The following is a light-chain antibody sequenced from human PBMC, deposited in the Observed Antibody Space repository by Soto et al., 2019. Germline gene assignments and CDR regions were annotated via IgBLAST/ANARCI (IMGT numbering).Light chain of an antibody. J-gene: IGLJ2*01. Sequence: SYELTQPPSVSVSPGQTASITCSGDKLGDKYARWYQQKPGQSPVLVIYQDSKRPSGIPERFSGSNSGNTATLTISGTQAMDEADYYCQAWDSSVHVVFGGGTKLTVL. CDR3: QAWDSSVHVV. CDR1: KLGDKY. V-gene: IGLV3-1*01. CDR2: QDS.